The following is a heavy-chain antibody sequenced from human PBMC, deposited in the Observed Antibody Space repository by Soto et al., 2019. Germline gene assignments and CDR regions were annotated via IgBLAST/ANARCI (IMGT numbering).Heavy chain of an antibody. CDR2: IYYSGST. D-gene: IGHD4-4*01. CDR1: GGSISSSSYY. Sequence: SETLSLTCTVSGGSISSSSYYWGWIRQPPGKGLEWIGSIYYSGSTYYNPSLKSRVTISVDTSKNQFSLKLSSVTAADTAVYYCARLGSTTRAYYYSGMDVWGQGTTVTVSS. CDR3: ARLGSTTRAYYYSGMDV. J-gene: IGHJ6*02. V-gene: IGHV4-39*01.